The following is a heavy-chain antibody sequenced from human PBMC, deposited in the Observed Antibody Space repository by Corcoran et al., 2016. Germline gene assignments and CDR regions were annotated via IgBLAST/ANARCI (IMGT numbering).Heavy chain of an antibody. Sequence: QVTLRESGPALVKPTQTLTLTCTFSGFSLSTSGMCVSWIRQPPGKALEWLALIDWDDDKYYSTSLKTRLTISKDTSKNQVVLTMTNMDPVDIATYYRARANYDFWSGYLYYFDYWGQGTLVTVSS. J-gene: IGHJ4*02. D-gene: IGHD3-3*01. CDR1: GFSLSTSGMC. CDR3: ARANYDFWSGYLYYFDY. V-gene: IGHV2-70*01. CDR2: IDWDDDK.